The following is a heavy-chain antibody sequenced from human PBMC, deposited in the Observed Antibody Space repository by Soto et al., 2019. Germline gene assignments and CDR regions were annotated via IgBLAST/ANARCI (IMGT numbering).Heavy chain of an antibody. D-gene: IGHD3-10*01. Sequence: GGSLRLSCAASGFTFSDSAMHWVRQASGKGLEWVGRTRNKPNSYTTEYAASVRGRFTISSDDSKNSLYLQMNSLKTEDTAVYYCAMEGSGPGWTWGQGTLVTVSS. J-gene: IGHJ5*02. CDR3: AMEGSGPGWT. CDR1: GFTFSDSA. CDR2: TRNKPNSYTT. V-gene: IGHV3-72*01.